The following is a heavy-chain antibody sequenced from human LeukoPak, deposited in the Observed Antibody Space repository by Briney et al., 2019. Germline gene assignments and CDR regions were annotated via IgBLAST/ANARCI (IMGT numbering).Heavy chain of an antibody. CDR2: INHSGST. CDR1: GGSFSGYY. V-gene: IGHV4-34*01. J-gene: IGHJ5*02. Sequence: PSETLSLTCAVYGGSFSGYYWSWIRQPPGKGLEWIGEINHSGSTYYNPSLKSRVTISVDTSKNQFSLKLSSVTAADTAVYYCARHGPQVPAAITRFDPWGQGTLVTVSS. D-gene: IGHD2-2*02. CDR3: ARHGPQVPAAITRFDP.